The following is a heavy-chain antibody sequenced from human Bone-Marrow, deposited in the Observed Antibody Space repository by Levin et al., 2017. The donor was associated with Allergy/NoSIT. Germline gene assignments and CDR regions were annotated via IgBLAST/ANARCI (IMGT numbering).Heavy chain of an antibody. D-gene: IGHD3-16*01. CDR2: ISHSGST. V-gene: IGHV4-61*10. CDR3: ASAHTWPFWFDP. Sequence: PSETLSLTCNVSGGSVGSGGFFWSWIRQPAGKGLEWIGYISHSGSTNYNPSLKSRLSISIDTSTNEFSLNLRSVTAADTAIYYCASAHTWPFWFDPWGQGTRVTVSS. J-gene: IGHJ5*02. CDR1: GGSVGSGGFF.